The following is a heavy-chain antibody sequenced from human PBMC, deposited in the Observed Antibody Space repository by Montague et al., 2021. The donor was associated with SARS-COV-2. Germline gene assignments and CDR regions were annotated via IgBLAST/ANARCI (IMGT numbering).Heavy chain of an antibody. D-gene: IGHD3-10*01. V-gene: IGHV4-61*02. CDR1: GGSISSGSYY. Sequence: TLSLTCTVSGGSISSGSYYWSWIRQPAGTGLEWVGRISISGSTNYNPSLKSRVTISVDTSKNQFSLKLSSVTAADTAVYYCARARGSHYMSWFDSWGQGTLVIVSS. CDR2: ISISGST. J-gene: IGHJ5*01. CDR3: ARARGSHYMSWFDS.